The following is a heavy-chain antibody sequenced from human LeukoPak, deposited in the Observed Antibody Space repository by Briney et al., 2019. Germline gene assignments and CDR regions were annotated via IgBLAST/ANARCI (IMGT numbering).Heavy chain of an antibody. D-gene: IGHD1-26*01. V-gene: IGHV3-74*01. CDR1: GFTFSGFW. Sequence: GGSLRLSCAASGFTFSGFWIHWVRQAPGKGQVWISRLHSDGSNTDYADSVKGRFTISRDNAKNTLYLQMNSLSAEDTAVYYCARDGGGYPGHFDYWGQGTLVTVSS. CDR3: ARDGGGYPGHFDY. CDR2: LHSDGSNT. J-gene: IGHJ4*02.